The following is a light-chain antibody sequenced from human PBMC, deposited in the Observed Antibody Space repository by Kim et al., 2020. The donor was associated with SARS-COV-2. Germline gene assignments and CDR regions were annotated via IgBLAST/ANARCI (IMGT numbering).Light chain of an antibody. J-gene: IGKJ2*01. Sequence: LSPGETATLSCRASQSVSNFLAWYQQKPGQAPRLLIYEASSRAPGIPARFSGSGSGTDFTLTISSLEPEDFAVYYCQQRTNWPPFTFGQGTKLEI. V-gene: IGKV3-11*01. CDR1: QSVSNF. CDR2: EAS. CDR3: QQRTNWPPFT.